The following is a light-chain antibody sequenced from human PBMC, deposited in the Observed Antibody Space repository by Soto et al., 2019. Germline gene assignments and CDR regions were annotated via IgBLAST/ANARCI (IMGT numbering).Light chain of an antibody. CDR2: EVS. J-gene: IGLJ1*01. CDR1: SSDVGGYNY. Sequence: ALTQPASVPGSPGQSITISFTGTSSDVGGYNYVSWYQQHPGKAPKLMIYEVSNRPSGVSNRFSGSKSGNTASLTISGLQAEDEADYYCSSYTSSSTGYVFGTGTKVTVL. CDR3: SSYTSSSTGYV. V-gene: IGLV2-14*01.